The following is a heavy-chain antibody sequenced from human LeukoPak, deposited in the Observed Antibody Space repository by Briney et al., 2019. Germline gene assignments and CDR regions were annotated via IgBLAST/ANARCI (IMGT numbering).Heavy chain of an antibody. CDR3: ARVIGSYGDSAY. CDR1: GFTFSSYW. J-gene: IGHJ4*02. V-gene: IGHV3-7*01. D-gene: IGHD3-16*01. CDR2: IKQDGSER. Sequence: GGSLRLSCAASGFTFSSYWMSWVRQAPGKGLEWMANIKQDGSERYYVDSVKGRFTMSRDNAKNSLYLQMNSLRAEDTAVYYCARVIGSYGDSAYWGQGTLVTVSS.